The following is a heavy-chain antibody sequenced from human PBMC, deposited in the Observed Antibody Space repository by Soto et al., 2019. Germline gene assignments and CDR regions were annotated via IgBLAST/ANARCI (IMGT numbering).Heavy chain of an antibody. D-gene: IGHD2-2*01. CDR2: ISYSGST. Sequence: KPSETLSLTCSVSGGSMNGYQWSWIRQPPGKGLEWIGYISYSGSTTYNPSLNSRVTISIDTSKSQFSLKLTSVTAADTAIYYCARAGNKSTRPMADYWGLGALVTVSS. CDR1: GGSMNGYQ. J-gene: IGHJ4*02. V-gene: IGHV4-59*01. CDR3: ARAGNKSTRPMADY.